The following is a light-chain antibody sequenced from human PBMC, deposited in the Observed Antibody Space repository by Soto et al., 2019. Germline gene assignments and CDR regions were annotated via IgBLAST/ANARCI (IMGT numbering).Light chain of an antibody. CDR2: DTA. Sequence: EIVMTQSPVTLSVSPGERATLSCRASESVSGNLAWCQQKPGQAPRLLIYDTASRATAIPARFSGSGSGTEFTLTISSLQSEDFAVYYCQQYSQWPTFGQGTRLEIK. V-gene: IGKV3-15*01. CDR3: QQYSQWPT. CDR1: ESVSGN. J-gene: IGKJ5*01.